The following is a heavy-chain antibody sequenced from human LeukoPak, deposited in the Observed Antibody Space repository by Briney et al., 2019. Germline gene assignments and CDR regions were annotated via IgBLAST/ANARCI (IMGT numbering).Heavy chain of an antibody. J-gene: IGHJ4*02. D-gene: IGHD1-26*01. V-gene: IGHV4-39*07. CDR1: GGSISSSSYY. Sequence: SETLSLTCTVSGGSISSSSYYWGWIRQPSGKGLEWIGSIYYSGGTYYNPSLKSRVTISVDTSKNQFSLKLSSVTAADTAVYYCARSFSGSYPGWGQGTLVTVSS. CDR3: ARSFSGSYPG. CDR2: IYYSGGT.